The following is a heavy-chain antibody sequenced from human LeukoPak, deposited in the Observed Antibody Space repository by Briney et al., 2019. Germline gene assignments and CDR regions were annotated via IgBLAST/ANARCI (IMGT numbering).Heavy chain of an antibody. J-gene: IGHJ6*03. CDR3: ARLRGYGGSYYLNYYHMDV. Sequence: APVKVSCKASGYTFTSYYMHWVRQAPGQGLEWMGIINPSGGSTSYAQKFQGRVTMTRDTSTSIVYMELRSLRSDDTAVYYCARLRGYGGSYYLNYYHMDVWGKGTTVTVSS. CDR2: INPSGGST. V-gene: IGHV1-46*01. CDR1: GYTFTSYY. D-gene: IGHD1-26*01.